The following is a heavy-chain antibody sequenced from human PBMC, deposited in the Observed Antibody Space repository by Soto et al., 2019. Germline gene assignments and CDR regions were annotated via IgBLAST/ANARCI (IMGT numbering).Heavy chain of an antibody. V-gene: IGHV1-69*08. CDR1: GGTFSSYT. CDR3: ARDRCSGGSCYPYYYYYMDV. D-gene: IGHD2-15*01. J-gene: IGHJ6*03. Sequence: QVQLVQSGAEVKKPGSSVKVSCKASGGTFSSYTISWVRQAPGQGLEWMGRIIPILGIANYAQKFQGRVTITADKSTSTAYMELRSLRSEDAAVYYCARDRCSGGSCYPYYYYYMDVWGKGTTVTVSS. CDR2: IIPILGIA.